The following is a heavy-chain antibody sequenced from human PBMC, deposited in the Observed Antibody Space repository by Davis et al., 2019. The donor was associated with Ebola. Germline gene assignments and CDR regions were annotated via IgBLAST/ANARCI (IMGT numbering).Heavy chain of an antibody. Sequence: SVKVSCKASGGTFSSYAISWVRQAPGQGLEWMGGIIPIFGTANYAQKFQGRVTITADESTSTAYMELGSLRSEDTAVYYCVRNQPGVVPAAMSIDYWGQGTLVTVSS. CDR2: IIPIFGTA. J-gene: IGHJ4*02. CDR3: VRNQPGVVPAAMSIDY. D-gene: IGHD2-2*01. CDR1: GGTFSSYA. V-gene: IGHV1-69*13.